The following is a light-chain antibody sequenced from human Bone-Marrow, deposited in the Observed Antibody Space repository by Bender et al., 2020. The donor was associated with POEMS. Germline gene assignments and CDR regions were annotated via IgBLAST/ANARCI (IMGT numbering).Light chain of an antibody. CDR2: DVT. CDR1: NSDVGTYNL. V-gene: IGLV2-14*02. Sequence: QSALTQPASVSGSPGQSITISCTGTNSDVGTYNLVSWYQQHPDKAPKLIIYDVTKRPSGVSDRFSGSKSGNTASLTISGLQAEDEADYYCSSYTSSNTLVFGGGTKLTVL. J-gene: IGLJ3*02. CDR3: SSYTSSNTLV.